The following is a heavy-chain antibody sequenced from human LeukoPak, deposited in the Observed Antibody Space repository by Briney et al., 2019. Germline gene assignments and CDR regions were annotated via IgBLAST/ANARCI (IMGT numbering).Heavy chain of an antibody. J-gene: IGHJ4*02. CDR2: ILYSGTT. CDR1: GGSISSYY. CDR3: ARMGGYSGYATH. V-gene: IGHV4-59*08. D-gene: IGHD5-12*01. Sequence: SETLSLTCTVSGGSISSYYWSWIRQPPGKGLEWIGYILYSGTTNSNPSLKSRVTISVDTSKNQISQKLSSVTAADTAVYYCARMGGYSGYATHWGQGTLVTVSS.